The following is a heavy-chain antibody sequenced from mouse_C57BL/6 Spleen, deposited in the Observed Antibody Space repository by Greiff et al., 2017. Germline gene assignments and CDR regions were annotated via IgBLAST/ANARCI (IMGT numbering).Heavy chain of an antibody. CDR3: ARGIYYGNSWFAY. D-gene: IGHD2-1*01. Sequence: VQRVESGAELMKPGASVKLSCKATGYTFTGYWIEWVKQRPGNGLAWIGEILPGSGSTNYNEKFKGQATFTADTSSNTAYMQLSSLTTEDSAIYYCARGIYYGNSWFAYWGQGTLVTVSA. CDR1: GYTFTGYW. V-gene: IGHV1-9*01. J-gene: IGHJ3*01. CDR2: ILPGSGST.